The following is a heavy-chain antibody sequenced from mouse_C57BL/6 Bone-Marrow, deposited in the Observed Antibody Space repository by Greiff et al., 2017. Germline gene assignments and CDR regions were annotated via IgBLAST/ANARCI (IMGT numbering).Heavy chain of an antibody. V-gene: IGHV1-81*01. CDR3: ARGGWLLRV. J-gene: IGHJ2*01. Sequence: QVQLKESGAELARPGASVKLSCTASGYTFTSYGISWVKQRTGQGLEWIGEIYPRSGNTYYNEKFKGKATLTADKSSSTAYMELRSLTSEDSAVYFCARGGWLLRVWGQGTTLTVSS. CDR2: IYPRSGNT. D-gene: IGHD2-3*01. CDR1: GYTFTSYG.